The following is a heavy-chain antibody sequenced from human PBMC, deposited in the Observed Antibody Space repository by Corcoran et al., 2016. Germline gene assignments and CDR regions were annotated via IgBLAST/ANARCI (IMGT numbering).Heavy chain of an antibody. V-gene: IGHV3-30*03. J-gene: IGHJ4*02. CDR2: ISYDGSDK. CDR3: GGRPGIITMGIDD. D-gene: IGHD3-10*01. CDR1: GFIFSSYG. Sequence: QVQLVESGGGVVQPGKSLRLSCVASGFIFSSYGMHWVRQAPGKGLEWVAVISYDGSDKYYADYVKGRFTISRDNSKNTLYLQMNSLSTEDTTLYYCGGRPGIITMGIDDWGQGTLVTVSS.